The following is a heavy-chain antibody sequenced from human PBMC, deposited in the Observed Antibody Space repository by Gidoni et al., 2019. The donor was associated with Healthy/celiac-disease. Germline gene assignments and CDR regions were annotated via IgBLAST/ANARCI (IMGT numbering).Heavy chain of an antibody. CDR3: ARSPHYYDSSGYYYYYFDY. J-gene: IGHJ4*02. CDR1: GGTFSSYA. V-gene: IGHV1-69*01. CDR2: IIPIFGTA. Sequence: QVQMVQSGAEVKKPGSSVKVSCTASGGTFSSYAISWVRQAPGQGLEWMGGIIPIFGTANYAQKFQGRVTITADESTSTAYMELSSLRSEDTAVYYCARSPHYYDSSGYYYYYFDYWGQGTLVTVSS. D-gene: IGHD3-22*01.